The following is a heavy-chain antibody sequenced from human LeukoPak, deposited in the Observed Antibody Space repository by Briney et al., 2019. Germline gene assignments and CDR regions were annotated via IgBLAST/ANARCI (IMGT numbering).Heavy chain of an antibody. CDR1: GFTFSTHW. CDR3: VRDGGVSGYDLLDY. CDR2: IKQDGSKI. V-gene: IGHV3-7*01. Sequence: GGSLRLSCAASGFTFSTHWMYWVRQAPGKGLEWVANIKQDGSKIYYVDSVKGRFTISRDNAKNSLSLQMNSLRAEDTAVYYCVRDGGVSGYDLLDYWGQGTLVTVSS. D-gene: IGHD5-12*01. J-gene: IGHJ4*02.